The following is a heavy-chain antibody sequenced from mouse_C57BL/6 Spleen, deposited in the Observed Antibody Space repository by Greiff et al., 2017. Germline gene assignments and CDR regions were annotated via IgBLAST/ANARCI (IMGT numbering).Heavy chain of an antibody. Sequence: QVQLQQPGAELVKPGASVKMSCKASGYTFTSYWITWVKQRPGQGLEWIGDIYPGSGSTNYNEKFKSKATLTVDTSSSTAYMQLSSLTSEDSAVYDCARWDDGLYEGCAYWGQGTLVTVAA. D-gene: IGHD2-3*01. CDR2: IYPGSGST. CDR1: GYTFTSYW. CDR3: ARWDDGLYEGCAY. V-gene: IGHV1-55*01. J-gene: IGHJ3*01.